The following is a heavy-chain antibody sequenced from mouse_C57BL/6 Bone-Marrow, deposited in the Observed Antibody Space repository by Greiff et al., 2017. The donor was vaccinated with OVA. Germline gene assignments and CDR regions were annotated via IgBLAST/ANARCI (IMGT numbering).Heavy chain of an antibody. Sequence: EVQGVESGGGLVKPGGSLKLSCAASGFTFSDYGMHWVRQAPEKGLEWVAYISSGSSTIYYADTVKGRFTISRDNAKNTLFLQMTSLMSEDTAMYYCARLGYDYDVTWFAYWGQGTLVTVSA. CDR2: ISSGSSTI. J-gene: IGHJ3*01. V-gene: IGHV5-17*01. CDR3: ARLGYDYDVTWFAY. D-gene: IGHD2-4*01. CDR1: GFTFSDYG.